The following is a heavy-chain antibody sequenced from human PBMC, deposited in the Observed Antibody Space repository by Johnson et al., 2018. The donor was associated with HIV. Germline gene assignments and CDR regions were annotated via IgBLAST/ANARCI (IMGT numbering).Heavy chain of an antibody. V-gene: IGHV3-20*04. CDR3: ARDEPTDDAFDI. CDR2: INWNGGRT. J-gene: IGHJ3*02. Sequence: VQLVESGGGVVRPGGSLRLSCAASGFTFDDYGMSWVRQAPGKGLEWVSGINWNGGRTYYANSVKGRFTISRDNSKNTLYLQMGSLRAEDMAVYYCARDEPTDDAFDIWGQGTMVTVSS. CDR1: GFTFDDYG.